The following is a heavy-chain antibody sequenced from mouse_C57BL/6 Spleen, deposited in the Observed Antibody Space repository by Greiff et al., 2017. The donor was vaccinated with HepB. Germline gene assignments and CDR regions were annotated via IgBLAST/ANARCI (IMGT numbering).Heavy chain of an antibody. CDR2: IYPGSGST. CDR1: GYTFTSYW. J-gene: IGHJ3*01. Sequence: QVQLQQPGAELVKPGASVKMSCKASGYTFTSYWITWVKQRPGQGLEWIGDIYPGSGSTNYNEKFKSKATLTVDTSSSTAYMQLSSLTSEDSAVYDCARWDGSSSAWFAYWGQGTLVTVSA. D-gene: IGHD1-1*01. V-gene: IGHV1-55*01. CDR3: ARWDGSSSAWFAY.